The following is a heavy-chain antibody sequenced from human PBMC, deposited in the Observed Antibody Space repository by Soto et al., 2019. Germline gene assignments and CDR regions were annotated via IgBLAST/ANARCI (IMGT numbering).Heavy chain of an antibody. CDR3: ARDVGYYDSGGRRSAFDI. Sequence: EVQLVESGGGLVKPGGSLRLSCAASGFTFSSYSMNWVRQAPGKGLEWVSSISSSSSYIYYADSVKGRFTISRDNAKNSXXLQMNSLRAEDTAVYYCARDVGYYDSGGRRSAFDIWGQGTMVTVSS. D-gene: IGHD3-22*01. CDR2: ISSSSSYI. CDR1: GFTFSSYS. V-gene: IGHV3-21*06. J-gene: IGHJ3*02.